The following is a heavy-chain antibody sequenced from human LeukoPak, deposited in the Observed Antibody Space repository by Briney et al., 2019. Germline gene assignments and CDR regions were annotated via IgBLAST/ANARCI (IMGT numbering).Heavy chain of an antibody. J-gene: IGHJ4*02. CDR1: GGTFSSYA. Sequence: SVKVSCKASGGTFSSYAISWVRQAPGQGLEWVGGIIPIFGTANYAQKFQGRVTITADESTSTAYMELSSLRSEDTAVYYCARVYYYDSSGYYNLDYWGQGTLVTVSS. D-gene: IGHD3-22*01. CDR2: IIPIFGTA. CDR3: ARVYYYDSSGYYNLDY. V-gene: IGHV1-69*13.